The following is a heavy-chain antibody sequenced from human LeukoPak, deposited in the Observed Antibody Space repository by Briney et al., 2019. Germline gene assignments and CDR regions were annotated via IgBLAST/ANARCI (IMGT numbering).Heavy chain of an antibody. Sequence: ASVKVSCKASGYTFTSYDINWVRQATGQGLEWMGWMNPNSGNTGYAQKLQGRVTMTTDTSTSTAYMELRSLSSDDTAVYYCARDRAGGYDFWSGYYLIDPWGQGTLVTVSS. V-gene: IGHV1-8*02. D-gene: IGHD3-3*01. CDR1: GYTFTSYD. CDR2: MNPNSGNT. CDR3: ARDRAGGYDFWSGYYLIDP. J-gene: IGHJ5*02.